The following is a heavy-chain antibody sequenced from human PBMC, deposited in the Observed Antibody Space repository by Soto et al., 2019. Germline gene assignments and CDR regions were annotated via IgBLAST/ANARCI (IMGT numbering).Heavy chain of an antibody. D-gene: IGHD6-13*01. CDR3: AREQQVRGFDP. CDR2: MNPKSGTT. Sequence: QVQLVQSGAEVKKPGASVKVSCKASGYTFTSYDINWVRQATGQGLGWMGWMNPKSGTTGSAQKSQGXXXXPRNXSXXXXXXXLSSLRSEDTAVYYCAREQQVRGFDPWGQGPQVTVSS. CDR1: GYTFTSYD. J-gene: IGHJ5*02. V-gene: IGHV1-8*01.